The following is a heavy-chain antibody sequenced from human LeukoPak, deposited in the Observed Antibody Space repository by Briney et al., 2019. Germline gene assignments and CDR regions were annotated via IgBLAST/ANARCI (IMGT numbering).Heavy chain of an antibody. CDR1: GYTFTSYD. CDR2: MNPNSGNT. D-gene: IGHD3-3*01. V-gene: IGHV1-8*03. Sequence: GASVKVSCKASGYTFTSYDINWVRQATGQGLEWMGWMNPNSGNTGYAQKFQGRVTITRNTSISTAYMELNSLRAEDTAVYYCASPASSAYYCVFGYWGQGTLVTVSS. J-gene: IGHJ4*02. CDR3: ASPASSAYYCVFGY.